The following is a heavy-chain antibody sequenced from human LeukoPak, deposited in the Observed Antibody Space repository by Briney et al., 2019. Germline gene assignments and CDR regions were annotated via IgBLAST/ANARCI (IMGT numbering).Heavy chain of an antibody. CDR3: ARAGRGYNYGFVPSEVDYYYYYMDV. CDR1: GGSILSYY. Sequence: SETLSLTCSVSGGSILSYYWTWIRQPAGKGLEWIGRIYTSGSTNYNPSLKSRVTMSVDTSKNQFSLKLSSVTAADTAVYYCARAGRGYNYGFVPSEVDYYYYYMDVWGKGTTVTVSS. J-gene: IGHJ6*03. V-gene: IGHV4-4*07. CDR2: IYTSGST. D-gene: IGHD5-18*01.